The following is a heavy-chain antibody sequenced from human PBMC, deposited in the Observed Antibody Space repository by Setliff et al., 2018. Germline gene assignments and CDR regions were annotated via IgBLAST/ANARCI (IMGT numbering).Heavy chain of an antibody. J-gene: IGHJ6*03. Sequence: PSETLSLTCDVSTDSISGHHWGWVRQAPGKGLEWIASIFYSGNAHYNPSLRSRVTISIDTSKSQFSLRLSSVTAADTGVYYCARMTGFAYMDVWGKGTPVTVSS. CDR2: IFYSGNA. V-gene: IGHV4-38-2*01. CDR3: ARMTGFAYMDV. CDR1: TDSISGHH.